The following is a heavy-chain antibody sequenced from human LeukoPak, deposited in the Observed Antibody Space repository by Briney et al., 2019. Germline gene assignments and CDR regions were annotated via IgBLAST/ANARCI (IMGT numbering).Heavy chain of an antibody. CDR3: AYYGSGSYYSPFDY. J-gene: IGHJ4*02. D-gene: IGHD3-10*01. CDR1: GGTFSSYA. CDR2: IIPIFGTA. Sequence: SVKVSCKASGGTFSSYAISWVRQAPGQGLEWMGGIIPIFGTANYAQKFQGRVTITADESTSTAYMELSSLRSEYTAVYYCAYYGSGSYYSPFDYWGQGTLVTVSS. V-gene: IGHV1-69*13.